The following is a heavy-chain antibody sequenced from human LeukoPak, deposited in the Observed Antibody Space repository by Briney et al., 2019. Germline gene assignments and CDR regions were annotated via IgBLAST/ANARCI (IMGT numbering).Heavy chain of an antibody. D-gene: IGHD2-2*01. J-gene: IGHJ6*03. CDR1: GITLSNYG. CDR3: GRVYCSTTSCYDYYDYYMDV. CDR2: ISGSGGGT. V-gene: IGHV3-23*01. Sequence: GGSLRLSCAVSGITLSNYGMSWVRQAPGKGLEWVAGISGSGGGTNYADSVKGRFTISRDNPKNTLFLQMNSLRVEDTALYFCGRVYCSTTSCYDYYDYYMDVWGKGTTVTVSS.